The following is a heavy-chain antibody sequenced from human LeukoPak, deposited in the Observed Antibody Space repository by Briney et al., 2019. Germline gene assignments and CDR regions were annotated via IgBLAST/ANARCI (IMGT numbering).Heavy chain of an antibody. CDR2: ISSNSSYI. Sequence: GGSLRLSCAASGFTFSSYSMNWVRQAPGKGLEWVSSISSNSSYIYYADSVKGRFTISRDNAKNSLYLQMNSLRAEDTAVYYCARDQQQWLPFDHWGQGTLVTVSS. V-gene: IGHV3-21*01. CDR3: ARDQQQWLPFDH. CDR1: GFTFSSYS. D-gene: IGHD6-19*01. J-gene: IGHJ4*02.